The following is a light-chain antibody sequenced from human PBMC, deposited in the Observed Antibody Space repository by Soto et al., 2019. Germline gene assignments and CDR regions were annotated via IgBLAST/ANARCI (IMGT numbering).Light chain of an antibody. CDR2: KAS. Sequence: DIQMTQSPSTLSASVGDRVTITCRARQSISSWLAWYQQKPGKAPKLLIYKASSLESGVPSRFSGSGSGTEFTLTISSLQPDDFATYYCQQYNSYSRTFGQGPKVEIQ. CDR1: QSISSW. V-gene: IGKV1-5*03. J-gene: IGKJ1*01. CDR3: QQYNSYSRT.